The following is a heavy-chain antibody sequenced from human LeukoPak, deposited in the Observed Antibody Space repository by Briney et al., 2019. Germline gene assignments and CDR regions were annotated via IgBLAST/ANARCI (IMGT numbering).Heavy chain of an antibody. D-gene: IGHD5-12*01. Sequence: PGGSLRLSCSASGFTFSSYAMHWVRQAPGKGLEYVSSISSNGGSTYYADSVKGRFTISRDNSTNTLFLQMSSLRTEDTAVYYCASPYSGYDYNFDHWGQGTLVTVS. CDR1: GFTFSSYA. CDR3: ASPYSGYDYNFDH. V-gene: IGHV3-64D*06. J-gene: IGHJ4*02. CDR2: ISSNGGST.